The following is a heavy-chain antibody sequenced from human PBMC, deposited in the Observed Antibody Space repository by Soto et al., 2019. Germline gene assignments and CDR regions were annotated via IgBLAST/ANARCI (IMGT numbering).Heavy chain of an antibody. CDR3: AKANQLRFLEWLPSFFDS. V-gene: IGHV3-9*01. Sequence: EVQLVESGGALVQPGRSLRLSCAASGFTFDDYAMHWVRQPPGKGLEWVSGISWDSGRIGYADSVKGRFTISRDNAKNSLYVQLSSLRADDTAFYYCAKANQLRFLEWLPSFFDSWGQGTLVTVSS. D-gene: IGHD3-3*01. CDR2: ISWDSGRI. CDR1: GFTFDDYA. J-gene: IGHJ4*02.